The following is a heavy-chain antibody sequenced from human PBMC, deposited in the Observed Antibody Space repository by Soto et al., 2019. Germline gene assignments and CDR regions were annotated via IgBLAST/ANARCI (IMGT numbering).Heavy chain of an antibody. CDR1: GYSFSNYW. Sequence: PGESLKISCKGSGYSFSNYWIGWVRQMPGKGLEWMAIIYPDDSETRYTPSFQGQVTISADKSITTAYLQWSSLKASDTAMYYCVKFPPNRPPDYWGQRTLVTGSS. CDR2: IYPDDSET. CDR3: VKFPPNRPPDY. J-gene: IGHJ4*02. V-gene: IGHV5-51*01.